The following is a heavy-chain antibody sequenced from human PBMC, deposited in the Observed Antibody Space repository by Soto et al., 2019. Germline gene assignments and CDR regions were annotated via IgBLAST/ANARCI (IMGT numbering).Heavy chain of an antibody. CDR2: INHSGST. CDR3: ARGRRSKWLVRPFDY. V-gene: IGHV4-39*07. D-gene: IGHD6-19*01. Sequence: PSETLSLTCTVSGGSISNPSYYWGWIRQPPGKGLEWIGEINHSGSTNYNPSLKSLVTISVDTSKNQFSLKLRSVTAADTAVYYCARGRRSKWLVRPFDYWGQGTLVTVS. CDR1: GGSISNPSYY. J-gene: IGHJ4*02.